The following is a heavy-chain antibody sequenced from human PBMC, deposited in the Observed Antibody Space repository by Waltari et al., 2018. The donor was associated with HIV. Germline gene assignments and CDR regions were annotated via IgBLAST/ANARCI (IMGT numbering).Heavy chain of an antibody. J-gene: IGHJ2*01. CDR1: GFTLSTAW. CDR2: IKRKTDGGKT. V-gene: IGHV3-15*01. D-gene: IGHD4-17*01. Sequence: EVQLVESGGGLVKPGGSLRLSCAASGFTLSTAWMGWVRQAPGKGREGVGRIKRKTDGGKTSYVAPVKGRFTISRENSKTTRYLQMNSLKPEDTAVYYCSTSGDGVGYFDLWGRGTLLTVSS. CDR3: STSGDGVGYFDL.